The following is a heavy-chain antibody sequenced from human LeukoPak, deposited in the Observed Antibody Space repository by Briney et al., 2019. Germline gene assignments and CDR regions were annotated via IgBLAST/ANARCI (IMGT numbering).Heavy chain of an antibody. CDR1: GFTFSSYA. D-gene: IGHD3-3*01. CDR3: AKGLSLTIYYFDY. V-gene: IGHV3-23*01. CDR2: ISGDAGNT. J-gene: IGHJ4*02. Sequence: GGSLRLSCAASGFTFSSYAMTWVRQAPGKGLEWVSVISGDAGNTYYADSVKGRFTIARDNSNNMLYLQMNSLRAEDTAVYYCAKGLSLTIYYFDYWGQGTLVTVSS.